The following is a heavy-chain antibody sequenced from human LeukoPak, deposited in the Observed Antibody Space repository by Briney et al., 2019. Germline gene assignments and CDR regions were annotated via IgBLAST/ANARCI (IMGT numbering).Heavy chain of an antibody. CDR2: IYPGDSDM. CDR1: GYIFSNYW. V-gene: IGHV5-51*01. CDR3: ARLSRPHILDTNWFDS. Sequence: KGGESLKISCTGSGYIFSNYWIGWVRQMPGKGLEWMGIIYPGDSDMRYSPSFQGQVIMSADKSISTAYLQWSGLKASDTAMYYCARLSRPHILDTNWFDSWGQGSLVTVSS. J-gene: IGHJ5*01. D-gene: IGHD3-9*01.